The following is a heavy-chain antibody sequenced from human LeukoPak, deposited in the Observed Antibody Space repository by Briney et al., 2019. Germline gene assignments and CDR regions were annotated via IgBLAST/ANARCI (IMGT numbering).Heavy chain of an antibody. CDR1: GGSISSGAYY. CDR3: ARPYYYDSRIDP. D-gene: IGHD3-22*01. J-gene: IGHJ5*02. V-gene: IGHV4-30-4*01. Sequence: PSETLSLTCTVSGGSISSGAYYWSWIRQPPGQGLEWIGYIYYSGSTYYNPSLKSRVTISVDTYKNQLSLKLTSVTAADTAVYYCARPYYYDSRIDPWCQGTLVTVSS. CDR2: IYYSGST.